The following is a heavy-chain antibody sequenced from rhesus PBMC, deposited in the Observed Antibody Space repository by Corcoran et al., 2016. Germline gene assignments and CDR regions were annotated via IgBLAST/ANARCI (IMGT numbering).Heavy chain of an antibody. Sequence: QVQLQESGPGVVKPSETVSLTCAVSGGSISDNYRWSWIRQPPGKGLEWIGFIYGSGTSTKYHPYFKSRVTVSKDPSKNQFSLTLISVTAADTAVYYCARDWGMWTGYSLDSWGQGVVVTVSS. D-gene: IGHD3-3*01. CDR1: GGSISDNYR. CDR2: IYGSGTST. V-gene: IGHV4S10*01. J-gene: IGHJ6*01. CDR3: ARDWGMWTGYSLDS.